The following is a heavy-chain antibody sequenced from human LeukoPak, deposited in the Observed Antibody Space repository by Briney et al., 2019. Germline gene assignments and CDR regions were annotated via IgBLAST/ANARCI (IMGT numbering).Heavy chain of an antibody. J-gene: IGHJ3*02. Sequence: SETLSLTCAVYGGSFSGYYWSWIRQPPGKGLEWSGEINHSGSTNYNPSLKSRVTISVDTSKNQFSLKLSSVTAADTAVYYCAIGRIAAADAFDIWGQGTMVTVSS. V-gene: IGHV4-34*01. D-gene: IGHD6-13*01. CDR3: AIGRIAAADAFDI. CDR1: GGSFSGYY. CDR2: INHSGST.